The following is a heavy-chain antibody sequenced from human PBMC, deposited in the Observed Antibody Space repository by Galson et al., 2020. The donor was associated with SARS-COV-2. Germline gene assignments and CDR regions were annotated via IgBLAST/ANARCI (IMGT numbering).Heavy chain of an antibody. CDR3: ARESPINNSSGWYYFDY. J-gene: IGHJ4*02. V-gene: IGHV1-2*02. CDR1: GYTFIGYY. CDR2: INPNSGGT. Sequence: ASVQVSCKASGYTFIGYYMHWVRQAPGQGLEWLGWINPNSGGTNYAQKFQGRVTMTRDTSISTAYMELSRLRSDDTDVYYCARESPINNSSGWYYFDYWGQGTLVTVSS. D-gene: IGHD6-19*01.